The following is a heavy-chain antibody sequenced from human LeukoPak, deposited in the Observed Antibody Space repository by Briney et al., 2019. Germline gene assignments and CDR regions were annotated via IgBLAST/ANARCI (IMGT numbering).Heavy chain of an antibody. V-gene: IGHV3-9*01. CDR1: GFTFDDYA. CDR2: ISRNSGSI. CDR3: AKDNYGDYAFDY. D-gene: IGHD4-17*01. J-gene: IGHJ4*02. Sequence: GGSLRPSCAASGFTFDDYAMHWVRQAPGKGLEWVSGISRNSGSIGYADSVKGRFTISRDNAKNSLYLQMNSLRAEDTALYYCAKDNYGDYAFDYWGQGTLVTVSS.